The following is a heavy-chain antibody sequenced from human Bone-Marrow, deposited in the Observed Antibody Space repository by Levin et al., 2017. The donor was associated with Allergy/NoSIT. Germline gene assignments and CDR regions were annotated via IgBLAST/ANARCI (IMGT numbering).Heavy chain of an antibody. D-gene: IGHD7-27*01. V-gene: IGHV3-33*01. Sequence: LSLTCAASGFTFSDYAMNWVRQAPGEGLEWVALIWYDGSNKYYGDSVKGRFSISRDNSKNTLYLQMNSLRAEDTAVYYCARGQLNWGIDYWGQGTLVTVSS. CDR3: ARGQLNWGIDY. CDR2: IWYDGSNK. CDR1: GFTFSDYA. J-gene: IGHJ4*02.